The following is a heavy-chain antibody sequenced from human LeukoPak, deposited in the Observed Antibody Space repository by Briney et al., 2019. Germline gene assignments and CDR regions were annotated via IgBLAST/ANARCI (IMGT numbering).Heavy chain of an antibody. J-gene: IGHJ4*02. D-gene: IGHD3-9*01. CDR3: ARGGDILTGPFDY. V-gene: IGHV4-38-2*02. CDR1: GYSISSGYY. CDR2: IYHSGST. Sequence: PSETLSLTCTVSGYSISSGYYWGWIRQPPGKGLEWIGSIYHSGSTYYNPSLKSRVTISVDTSKNQFSLKLSSVTAADTAVYYCARGGDILTGPFDYWGQGTLVTVSS.